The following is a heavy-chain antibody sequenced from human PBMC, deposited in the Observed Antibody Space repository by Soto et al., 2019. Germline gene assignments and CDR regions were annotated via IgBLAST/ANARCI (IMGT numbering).Heavy chain of an antibody. D-gene: IGHD3-3*01. Sequence: PGGSLRLSCAASGFTFSSYAMSWVRQAPGKGLEWASAISGSGGSTYYADSVNGRFTISRDNTKSTLYLQMNSLRAEDTAVYYCAKAEGITIFGVVTTHIDYWGHGTLVTSPQ. CDR1: GFTFSSYA. V-gene: IGHV3-23*01. J-gene: IGHJ4*01. CDR2: ISGSGGST. CDR3: AKAEGITIFGVVTTHIDY.